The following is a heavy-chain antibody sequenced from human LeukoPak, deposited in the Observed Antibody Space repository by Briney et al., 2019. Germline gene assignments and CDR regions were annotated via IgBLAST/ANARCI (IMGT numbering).Heavy chain of an antibody. CDR2: VRGRGHST. D-gene: IGHD3-10*01. J-gene: IGHJ4*02. Sequence: GGSLRLSCAASGFTFSNYAMSWVRQAPGKGLEWVSGVRGRGHSTVYADSVKGRFTISRDSSKSTLYLQMNSLGAEDTAVYYCAKDLLHGSGSYSWGVFDYWGQGTLVTVPS. CDR1: GFTFSNYA. CDR3: AKDLLHGSGSYSWGVFDY. V-gene: IGHV3-23*01.